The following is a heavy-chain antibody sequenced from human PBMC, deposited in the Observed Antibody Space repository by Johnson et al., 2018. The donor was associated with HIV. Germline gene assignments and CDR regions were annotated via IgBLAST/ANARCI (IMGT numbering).Heavy chain of an antibody. CDR3: TRDGDYSYVDAFDI. CDR1: GFTFSNYA. Sequence: QEQLVESGGGVVQPGRSVRLSCAASGFTFSNYALHWVRQTPGKGLEWVAVISYDGSTKFYADSVKGRFTISRDDSKSIAYLQMNSLKTEDTAVYYCTRDGDYSYVDAFDICGQGTMVTVSS. CDR2: ISYDGSTK. V-gene: IGHV3-30-3*01. D-gene: IGHD2-15*01. J-gene: IGHJ3*02.